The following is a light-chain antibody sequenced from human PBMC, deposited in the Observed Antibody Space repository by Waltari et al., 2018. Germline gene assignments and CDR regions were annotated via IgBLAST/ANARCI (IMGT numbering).Light chain of an antibody. V-gene: IGKV1-6*01. J-gene: IGKJ1*01. Sequence: AIQMTQSPSSLSASVGDRVTITCRASQGIRYDLGWYQQKPGKAPKLLIFAASTLQSGVPSRFSGSGSGTDFTITISSLQPEDFATYYCLQDYNYPWTFGQGTKVEIK. CDR3: LQDYNYPWT. CDR2: AAS. CDR1: QGIRYD.